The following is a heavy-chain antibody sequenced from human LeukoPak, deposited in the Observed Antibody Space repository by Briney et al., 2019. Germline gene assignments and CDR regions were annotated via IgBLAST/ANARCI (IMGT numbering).Heavy chain of an antibody. CDR1: GFTFSSYA. CDR3: AKGVSTRPLYYFDY. V-gene: IGHV3-23*01. D-gene: IGHD6-6*01. CDR2: ISASGAST. J-gene: IGHJ4*02. Sequence: GGSLRLSCAASGFTFSSYAMNWVRQAPGKGLEWVSVISASGASTYNADSVKGRFTISRDNSKNTLYLQMNSLGVEDTALYFCAKGVSTRPLYYFDYWGQGTLVTVSS.